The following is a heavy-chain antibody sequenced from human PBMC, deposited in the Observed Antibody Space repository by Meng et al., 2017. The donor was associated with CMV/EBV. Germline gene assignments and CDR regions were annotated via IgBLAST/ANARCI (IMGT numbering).Heavy chain of an antibody. Sequence: SETLSLTCTVSGGSISSHYWSWIRQPPGKGLEWIGYIYYSGSTNYNPSLKSRVTISVDTSKNQFSLKLSSVTAADTAVYYCARGTPPTPRYGSGSYFNVPLYYYYGMDVWGQGTTVTVSS. CDR2: IYYSGST. CDR1: GGSISSHY. J-gene: IGHJ6*02. V-gene: IGHV4-59*11. D-gene: IGHD3-10*01. CDR3: ARGTPPTPRYGSGSYFNVPLYYYYGMDV.